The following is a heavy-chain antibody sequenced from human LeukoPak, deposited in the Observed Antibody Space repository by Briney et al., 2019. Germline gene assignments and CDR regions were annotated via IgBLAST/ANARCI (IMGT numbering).Heavy chain of an antibody. Sequence: SETLSLTCAVYGGSFSGYYWSWIRQPPGKGLEWIGEINHTGTTNYNPSLKSRVTMFVDTSKNQFSLKVSSVTAADTAVFYCARVRAASMVRGIFTHHYYYYMDVWGKGTTVTVSS. CDR1: GGSFSGYY. V-gene: IGHV4-34*01. CDR3: ARVRAASMVRGIFTHHYYYYMDV. D-gene: IGHD3-10*01. CDR2: INHTGTT. J-gene: IGHJ6*03.